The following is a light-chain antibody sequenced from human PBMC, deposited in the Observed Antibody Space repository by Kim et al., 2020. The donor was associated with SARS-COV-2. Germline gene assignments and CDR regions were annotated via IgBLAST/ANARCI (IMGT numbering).Light chain of an antibody. Sequence: DIQMTQSPPTLSASLGDRVTITCRASQNINTYLTWYQQKPGRAPRLLIYVASNLETGVPSRFSGTGSGTEFSLSITSLQSDDIATYYCQQYSRFPYTFGEGTKLEI. CDR1: QNINTY. V-gene: IGKV1-5*01. CDR3: QQYSRFPYT. CDR2: VAS. J-gene: IGKJ2*01.